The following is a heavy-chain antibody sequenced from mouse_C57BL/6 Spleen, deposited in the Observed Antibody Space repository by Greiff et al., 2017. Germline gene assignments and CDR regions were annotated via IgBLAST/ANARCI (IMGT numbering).Heavy chain of an antibody. D-gene: IGHD1-1*01. CDR2: INPNYGTT. Sequence: EVQLVESGPELVKPGASVKISCKASGYSFTDYNMNWVKQSNGKSLEWIGVINPNYGTTSYNQKFKGKATLTVDQSSSTAYMQLNSLTSEDSAVYYCARSDYGSSPSYFDVWGTGTTVTVSS. CDR3: ARSDYGSSPSYFDV. V-gene: IGHV1-39*01. CDR1: GYSFTDYN. J-gene: IGHJ1*03.